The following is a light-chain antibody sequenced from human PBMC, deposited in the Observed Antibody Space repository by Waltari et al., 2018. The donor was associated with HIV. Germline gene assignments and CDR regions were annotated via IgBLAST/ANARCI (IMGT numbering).Light chain of an antibody. V-gene: IGLV1-51*01. Sequence: QSILTQPPSVSAAPGQKVSFSCSGGNSNVENNYVSWYQQVPGKAPRLLIYDNEKRPSGITDRFSASKAGMSATLDITGLQIVDEADYYCGTWDSSLNLYVFGPGTTVAVL. J-gene: IGLJ1*01. CDR3: GTWDSSLNLYV. CDR1: NSNVENNY. CDR2: DNE.